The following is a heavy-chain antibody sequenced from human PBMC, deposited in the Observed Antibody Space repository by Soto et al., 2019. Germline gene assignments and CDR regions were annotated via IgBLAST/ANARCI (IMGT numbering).Heavy chain of an antibody. V-gene: IGHV4-30-4*01. CDR3: ARGGRDKQWELPYFYCGMEV. D-gene: IGHD1-26*01. CDR2: ISSRGST. J-gene: IGHJ6*02. CDR1: GVSISGGDNF. Sequence: SETLSLTCAVSGVSISGGDNFWSWVRQPPGKGLEWIGYISSRGSTNYNPSLKSRLTISLDTSKNQFSLTVTSVIAADTAVYYCARGGRDKQWELPYFYCGMEVWGQGTTVTVSS.